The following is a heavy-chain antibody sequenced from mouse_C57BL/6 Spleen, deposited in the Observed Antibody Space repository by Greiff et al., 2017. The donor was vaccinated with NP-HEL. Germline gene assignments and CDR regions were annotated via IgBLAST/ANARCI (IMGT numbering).Heavy chain of an antibody. CDR1: GFTFSDYG. Sequence: VQLVESGGGLVKPGGSLKLSCAASGFTFSDYGMHWVRQAPEKGLEWVAYISSGSSTIYYADTVKGRFTISRDNAKNTLFLQMTSLRSEDTAMYYCARNDYGNAMDYWGQGTSVTVSS. J-gene: IGHJ4*01. V-gene: IGHV5-17*01. CDR3: ARNDYGNAMDY. D-gene: IGHD1-1*01. CDR2: ISSGSSTI.